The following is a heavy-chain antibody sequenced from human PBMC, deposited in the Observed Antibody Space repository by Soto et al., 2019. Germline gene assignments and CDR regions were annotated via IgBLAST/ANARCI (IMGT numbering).Heavy chain of an antibody. CDR3: ARGWTAGAGWANWFDL. J-gene: IGHJ5*02. CDR2: VHYSGTT. CDR1: GGSIGGDGYY. Sequence: QVQLQESGRGLLEPSQTLSLTCTVSGGSIGGDGYYWGWIRHHPGKGLEWIGYVHYSGTTSYNPALKSRLTLSVDTSTTQFSLNLRTVTAADTAVYYCARGWTAGAGWANWFDLWGQGTLVTVSS. V-gene: IGHV4-31*03. D-gene: IGHD6-13*01.